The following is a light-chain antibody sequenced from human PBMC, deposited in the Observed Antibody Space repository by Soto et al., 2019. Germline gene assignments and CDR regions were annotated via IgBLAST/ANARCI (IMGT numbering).Light chain of an antibody. Sequence: DIQLTQSPSTLSASVGDRVTITCRASQSIIKWLALYQHKPGKAPNLLIFDASRLHSGVPSRFNASGSGTEFTLTIDGLQPDDFATDYCQQYNHYSSSTFGQGTKLES. J-gene: IGKJ2*01. V-gene: IGKV1-5*01. CDR2: DAS. CDR3: QQYNHYSSST. CDR1: QSIIKW.